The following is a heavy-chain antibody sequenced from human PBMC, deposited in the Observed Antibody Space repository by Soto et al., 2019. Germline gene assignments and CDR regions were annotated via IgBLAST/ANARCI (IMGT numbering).Heavy chain of an antibody. J-gene: IGHJ4*02. CDR2: IYYSGST. V-gene: IGHV4-31*03. D-gene: IGHD2-15*01. CDR1: GGSISSGGYY. Sequence: SETLSLTCTVSGGSISSGGYYWSWIRQHPGKGLEWIGYIYYSGSTYYNPSLKSRVTISVDTSKNQFSLKLSSVTAADTAVYYCARGEVVAVSLVDYWGQGTLVTVSS. CDR3: ARGEVVAVSLVDY.